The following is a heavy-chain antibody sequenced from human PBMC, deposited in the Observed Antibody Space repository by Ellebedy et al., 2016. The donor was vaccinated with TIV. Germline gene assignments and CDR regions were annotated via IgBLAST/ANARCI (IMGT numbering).Heavy chain of an antibody. J-gene: IGHJ4*02. CDR1: GGTFSSYA. V-gene: IGHV1-69*13. D-gene: IGHD5-24*01. CDR2: IIPIFGTA. CDR3: ARDKAEMATIGSGYYFDY. Sequence: AASVKVSCKASGGTFSSYAISWVRQAPGQGLEWMGGIIPIFGTANYAQKFQGRVTITADESTSTAYMELSSLRSEDTAVYYCARDKAEMATIGSGYYFDYWGQGTLVTVSS.